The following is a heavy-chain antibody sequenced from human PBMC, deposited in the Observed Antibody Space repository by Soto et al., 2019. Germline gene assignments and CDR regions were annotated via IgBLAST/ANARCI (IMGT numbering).Heavy chain of an antibody. Sequence: PSDTLSLTCTVSGGSISIYYWSWIRQPPGKGLGWIGYIYYSGSTNYNPSLKSRVTISVDTSKNQFSLKLSSVTAADTAVYYCARRYGDYFDYWGQGTLVTVSS. J-gene: IGHJ4*02. D-gene: IGHD4-17*01. CDR3: ARRYGDYFDY. CDR2: IYYSGST. CDR1: GGSISIYY. V-gene: IGHV4-59*08.